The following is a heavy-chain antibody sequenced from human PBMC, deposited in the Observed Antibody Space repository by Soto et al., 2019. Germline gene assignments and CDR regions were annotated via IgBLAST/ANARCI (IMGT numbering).Heavy chain of an antibody. CDR1: GGSISSSSYS. CDR3: GRQPGHCGSTTCFCYYSVDV. D-gene: IGHD2-2*01. Sequence: QLQLQESGPRLVKPSETLSLTCSVSGGSISSSSYSWGWIRQPPGKGLEWIGTIYYSGSTHYNPSLGGRVAISAEPPNIQLPLRLASMTAADTAVYYCGRQPGHCGSTTCFCYYSVDVWGQGTTVTVS. J-gene: IGHJ6*02. CDR2: IYYSGST. V-gene: IGHV4-39*01.